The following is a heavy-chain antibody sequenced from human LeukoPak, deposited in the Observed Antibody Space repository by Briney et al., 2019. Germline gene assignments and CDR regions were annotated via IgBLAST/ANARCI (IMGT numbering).Heavy chain of an antibody. J-gene: IGHJ4*02. Sequence: GGSLRLSCAASGFTFSSYWMSWVRQAPGKGLEWVANIKQDGSEKYYVDSVKGRFTISRDNAKNMLYLQMNSLRAEDTAVYYCARGRGLGELAVASFDSWGQGILVTVSS. CDR2: IKQDGSEK. D-gene: IGHD6-19*01. V-gene: IGHV3-7*01. CDR1: GFTFSSYW. CDR3: ARGRGLGELAVASFDS.